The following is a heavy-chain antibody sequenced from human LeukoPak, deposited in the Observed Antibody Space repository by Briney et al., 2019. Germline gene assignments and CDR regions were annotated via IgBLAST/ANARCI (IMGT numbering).Heavy chain of an antibody. V-gene: IGHV3-23*01. CDR1: GFTFSDFY. J-gene: IGHJ6*02. D-gene: IGHD3-3*01. Sequence: GGSLRLSCAASGFTFSDFYMSWIRQAPGKGLEWVSAISGSGGSTYYADSVKGRFTISRDNSKNTLYLQMNSLRAEDTAVYYCAKDQPSGYLYYYYGMDVWGQGTTVTVSS. CDR3: AKDQPSGYLYYYYGMDV. CDR2: ISGSGGST.